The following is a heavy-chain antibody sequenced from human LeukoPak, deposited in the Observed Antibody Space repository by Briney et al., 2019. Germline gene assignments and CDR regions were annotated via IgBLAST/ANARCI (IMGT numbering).Heavy chain of an antibody. CDR1: GFTSTNFA. CDR2: IIVGSGAT. V-gene: IGHV1-58*01. D-gene: IGHD3-16*01. CDR3: AADLSNPRMGASYLDS. J-gene: IGHJ4*02. Sequence: TSVKVSCTASGFTSTNFAVQWVRQARGQRLEWIGWIIVGSGATKCAQDFQERVTITRDLSTSTLYMELRSLTSEDTAVYYCAADLSNPRMGASYLDSWGQGTLVTVSS.